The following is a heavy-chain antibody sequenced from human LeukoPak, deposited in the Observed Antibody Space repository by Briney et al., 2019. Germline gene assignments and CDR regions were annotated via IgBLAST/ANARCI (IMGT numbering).Heavy chain of an antibody. CDR2: IYTSGST. V-gene: IGHV4-4*07. D-gene: IGHD3-22*01. CDR1: GGSISSYY. CDR3: ARDQHYEGPSYYYMDV. Sequence: SETLSPTWTVSGGSISSYYGSWIRQPAGEGLEWIGRIYTSGSTNYNPSLKSRVTMSVDTSKNQFSLKLSSVTAADTAVYYCARDQHYEGPSYYYMDVWGKGTTVTISS. J-gene: IGHJ6*03.